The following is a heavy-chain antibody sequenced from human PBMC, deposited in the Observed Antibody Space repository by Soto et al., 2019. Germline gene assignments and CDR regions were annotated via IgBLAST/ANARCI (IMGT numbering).Heavy chain of an antibody. D-gene: IGHD2-15*01. Sequence: QVQLVESGGGVVQPGRSLRLSCAASGFTFSSYGMHWVRQAPGKGLEWVAVIWYDGSNKYYADSVKGRFTISRDNSKNTLYLQMNSLRTEYTAVYYCARDGYFSGASGYSVPVFDYWGQGTLVTIST. J-gene: IGHJ4*02. CDR3: ARDGYFSGASGYSVPVFDY. CDR2: IWYDGSNK. V-gene: IGHV3-33*01. CDR1: GFTFSSYG.